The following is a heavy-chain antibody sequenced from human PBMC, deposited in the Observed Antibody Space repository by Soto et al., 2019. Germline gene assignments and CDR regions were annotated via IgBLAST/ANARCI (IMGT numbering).Heavy chain of an antibody. Sequence: GGSLRLSCAASGFTFSNYNMNWVRQTPGKGLEWVSYITYSSTTISYADSVNGRFTISRDNAKNSLYLQMNSLRDEDTAVYYCARAGLAPFDYWGQGTLVTVSS. V-gene: IGHV3-48*02. CDR2: ITYSSTTI. D-gene: IGHD6-19*01. J-gene: IGHJ4*02. CDR3: ARAGLAPFDY. CDR1: GFTFSNYN.